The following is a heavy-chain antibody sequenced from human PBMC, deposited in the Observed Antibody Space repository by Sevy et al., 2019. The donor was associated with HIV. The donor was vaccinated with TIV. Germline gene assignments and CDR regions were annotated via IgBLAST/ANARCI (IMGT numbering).Heavy chain of an antibody. Sequence: SETLSLTCAVYGGSFSDYYWTWIRQPPGKGLEWIGDINHIGNTNYNPSLKSRVTMSVDPSEKHFSLKLSSVTAADTAVYYCASLNGGYSDYWGQGTLVTVSS. CDR3: ASLNGGYSDY. D-gene: IGHD6-25*01. CDR2: INHIGNT. V-gene: IGHV4-34*01. J-gene: IGHJ4*02. CDR1: GGSFSDYY.